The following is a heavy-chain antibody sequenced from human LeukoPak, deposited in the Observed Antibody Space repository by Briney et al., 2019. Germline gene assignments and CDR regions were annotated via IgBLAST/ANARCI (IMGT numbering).Heavy chain of an antibody. CDR2: INHSGST. J-gene: IGHJ4*02. CDR3: ARGRRGSASH. Sequence: SETLSLTCAVYGGSFSGYYWSWIRQPPGKGLEWIGEINHSGSTSYNPSLKSRVTISVDTSKNQFSLKLSSVTAADTAVYYCARGRRGSASHWGQGTLVTVSS. D-gene: IGHD1-26*01. V-gene: IGHV4-34*01. CDR1: GGSFSGYY.